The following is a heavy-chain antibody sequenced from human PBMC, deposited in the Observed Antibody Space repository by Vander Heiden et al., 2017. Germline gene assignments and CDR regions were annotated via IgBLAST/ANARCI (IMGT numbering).Heavy chain of an antibody. CDR3: AKKRTAVAGHFDY. CDR1: GSPFTSSA. V-gene: IGHV3-23*01. D-gene: IGHD6-19*01. CDR2: ISGSGGST. J-gene: IGHJ4*02. Sequence: EVQLLESGGGLAPPGGALRLSSAAPGSPFTSSALRGAPQAPGKGLEWVSAISGSGGSTYYADSVKGRFTISRDNSKNTLYLQMNSLRAEDTAVYYCAKKRTAVAGHFDYWGQGTLVTVSS.